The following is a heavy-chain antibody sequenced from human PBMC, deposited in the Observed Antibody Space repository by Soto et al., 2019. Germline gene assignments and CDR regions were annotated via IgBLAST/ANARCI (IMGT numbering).Heavy chain of an antibody. V-gene: IGHV3-7*03. CDR1: GFTFSSYG. CDR3: ARDWSYSGFEDF. D-gene: IGHD5-12*01. CDR2: INQDGSEI. J-gene: IGHJ4*02. Sequence: PGGSLRLSCAASGFTFSSYGMHWVRQAPGKGLEWVANINQDGSEINFVDSVKGRFTISRDNAKNLLYLQMNSLRVEDTAVYYCARDWSYSGFEDFWGQGTQVTVSS.